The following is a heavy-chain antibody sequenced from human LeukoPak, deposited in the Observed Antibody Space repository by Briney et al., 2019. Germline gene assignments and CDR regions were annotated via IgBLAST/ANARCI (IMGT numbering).Heavy chain of an antibody. D-gene: IGHD6-19*01. J-gene: IGHJ4*02. Sequence: GGSLRLSCAASGFTFSSYAMGWVRQAPGKGLEWVSSTSGSGAGTFYADSVKGRFTISRDNSKNTLYLLLNSLRAEDTAVYYCAEADGLAVAAYYFDYWGQGTLVTVSS. CDR1: GFTFSSYA. CDR2: TSGSGAGT. CDR3: AEADGLAVAAYYFDY. V-gene: IGHV3-23*01.